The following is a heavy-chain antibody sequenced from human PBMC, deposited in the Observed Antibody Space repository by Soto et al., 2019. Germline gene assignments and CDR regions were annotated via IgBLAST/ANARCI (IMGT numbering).Heavy chain of an antibody. Sequence: QVQLVESGGGVVQPGRSLRLSCAASGFTFSSYGMHWVRQAPGKGLEWVAVISYDGSNKYYADSVKGRVTISRDNSQNTLYLQMKSLRAEDTAGYHCAKRQYSRLIDEDCGMDVWGQGTTVTVSS. CDR2: ISYDGSNK. J-gene: IGHJ6*02. V-gene: IGHV3-30*18. CDR1: GFTFSSYG. D-gene: IGHD6-6*01. CDR3: AKRQYSRLIDEDCGMDV.